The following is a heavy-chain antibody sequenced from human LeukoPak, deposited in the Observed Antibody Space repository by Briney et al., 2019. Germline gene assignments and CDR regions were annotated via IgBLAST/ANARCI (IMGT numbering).Heavy chain of an antibody. CDR2: IWFDGSSE. Sequence: GGSLRLSCAASGFTFSSYGMHWVRQAPGKGLEWVAVIWFDGSSEYYADSVKGRFTISRDNAKNTLYLQMNSLRAEDTAVYYCARGGIAVAGTYYWGQGTLVTVSS. V-gene: IGHV3-33*01. CDR3: ARGGIAVAGTYY. CDR1: GFTFSSYG. D-gene: IGHD6-19*01. J-gene: IGHJ4*02.